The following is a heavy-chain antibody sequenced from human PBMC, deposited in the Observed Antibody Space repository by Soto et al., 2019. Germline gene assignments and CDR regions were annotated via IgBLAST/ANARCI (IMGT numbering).Heavy chain of an antibody. V-gene: IGHV3-72*01. CDR3: AGVRWGDVDY. Sequence: EVQLVESGRGLVQPGGSLRLSCAASGFSFSDHYMDWVRQAPGKGLEWVGRARNKARSYSIEYAASVKGRFTISRDDSKKSVYLQMNSLETEDTAVYYCAGVRWGDVDYWGQGTLVTVSS. J-gene: IGHJ4*02. CDR2: ARNKARSYSI. CDR1: GFSFSDHY. D-gene: IGHD3-16*01.